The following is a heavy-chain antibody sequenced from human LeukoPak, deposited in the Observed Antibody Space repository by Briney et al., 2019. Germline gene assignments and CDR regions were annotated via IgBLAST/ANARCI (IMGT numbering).Heavy chain of an antibody. D-gene: IGHD6-19*01. Sequence: SETLSLTCTVSGGSISSYYWSWIRQPAGKGLEWIGRIYTSGSTNYNPSLKSRVTMSVDTSKNQFSLKLSSVTAADTAVYYCARHKYSSGWPPEGAFDIWGQGTMVTVSS. J-gene: IGHJ3*02. CDR3: ARHKYSSGWPPEGAFDI. CDR2: IYTSGST. V-gene: IGHV4-4*07. CDR1: GGSISSYY.